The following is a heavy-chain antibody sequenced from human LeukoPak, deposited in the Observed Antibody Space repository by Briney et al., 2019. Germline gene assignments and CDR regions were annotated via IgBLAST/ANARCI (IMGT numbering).Heavy chain of an antibody. J-gene: IGHJ4*02. D-gene: IGHD4-17*01. CDR1: GGSTRSSYYY. CDR3: AMSYGDYPELDY. V-gene: IGHV4-39*07. CDR2: IYDSGST. Sequence: PSETLSLTCTVSGGSTRSSYYYWGWIRQPPGKGLEWIGSIYDSGSTYYNPSLKSRVTISVDTSKNQFSLKLSSVTAADTAVYYCAMSYGDYPELDYWGQGTLVTVSS.